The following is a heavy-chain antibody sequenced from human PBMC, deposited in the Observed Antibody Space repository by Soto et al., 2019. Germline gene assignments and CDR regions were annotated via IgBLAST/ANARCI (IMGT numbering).Heavy chain of an antibody. D-gene: IGHD6-13*01. V-gene: IGHV3-48*03. CDR3: ARDQEAGSFFPYYYGMDV. Sequence: GGSLRLSCATSGFTFSSYEMNWVRQAPGKGLEWVSYISSSGSTIYYANSVKGRFTISRDNAKNSLYLQMDSLRAEDTAVYYCARDQEAGSFFPYYYGMDVWGQGTTVTVSS. CDR1: GFTFSSYE. J-gene: IGHJ6*02. CDR2: ISSSGSTI.